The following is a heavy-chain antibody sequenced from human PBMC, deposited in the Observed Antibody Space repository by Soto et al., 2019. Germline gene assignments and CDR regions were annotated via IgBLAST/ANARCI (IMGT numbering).Heavy chain of an antibody. V-gene: IGHV4-34*04. J-gene: IGHJ4*02. D-gene: IGHD6-13*01. CDR1: GGSFSGYD. CDR2: VNRSKT. Sequence: QVQLQQWGAGLLSPSETLSLTCAVYGGSFSGYDWAWIRQSPGGGLEWIGEVNRSKTTDTASLESRATISLDTSKSHFSLNLNSVTAADTAVYYCARATGSSSEYYFDYWGQGTLVTVSS. CDR3: ARATGSSSEYYFDY.